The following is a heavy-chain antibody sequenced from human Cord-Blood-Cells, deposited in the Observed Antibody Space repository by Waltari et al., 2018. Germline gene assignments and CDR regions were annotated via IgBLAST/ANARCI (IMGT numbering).Heavy chain of an antibody. V-gene: IGHV1-24*01. CDR1: GYTLTELS. J-gene: IGHJ5*02. Sequence: QVQLVQSGAEVKKPGASVKVSCKVSGYTLTELSMHWVRQAHGKGLEWMGGFDPEDGETIYAQKFQGRVTMTEDTSTDTAYMELSSLRSEDTAVYYCATDEGYSSGWSNWFDPWGQGTLVTVSS. CDR3: ATDEGYSSGWSNWFDP. CDR2: FDPEDGET. D-gene: IGHD6-19*01.